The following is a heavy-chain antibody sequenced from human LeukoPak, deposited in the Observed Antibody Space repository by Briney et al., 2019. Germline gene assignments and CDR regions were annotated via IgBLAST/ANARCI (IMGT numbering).Heavy chain of an antibody. CDR3: ARAYYYYMDV. J-gene: IGHJ6*03. CDR1: GASISSPNW. CDR2: IYHSGST. V-gene: IGHV4-4*02. Sequence: KSSETLSLTCAVSGASISSPNWWSWVRQSPGKGLEWIGEIYHSGSTNYNPSLESRATISVDKSKNQFSLKLNSVTAADTAVYYCARAYYYYMDVWGKGTTVSVSS.